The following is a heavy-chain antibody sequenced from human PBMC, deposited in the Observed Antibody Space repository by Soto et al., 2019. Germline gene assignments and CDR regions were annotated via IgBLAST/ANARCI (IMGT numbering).Heavy chain of an antibody. CDR3: ARESGGATATLDYYYFYMDV. D-gene: IGHD5-12*01. J-gene: IGHJ6*03. CDR1: GYRFSDYY. V-gene: IGHV1-2*02. Sequence: QVQLVLSGAEVKKPGASVTVSCKASGYRFSDYYLHWVRQAPGQGPEWMGWMNPNSGDTKYAQKFKGRVTMTRDTSVRTAFMELNWLKSDDTAVYYCARESGGATATLDYYYFYMDVWGIGTTVTVSS. CDR2: MNPNSGDT.